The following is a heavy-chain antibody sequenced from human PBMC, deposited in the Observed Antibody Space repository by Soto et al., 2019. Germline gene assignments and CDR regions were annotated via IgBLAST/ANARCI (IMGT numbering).Heavy chain of an antibody. V-gene: IGHV3-49*03. CDR1: GFTFGDYA. CDR3: TRARFVRYYYDSSGYPFDY. D-gene: IGHD3-22*01. Sequence: LRLSCTASGFTFGDYAMSWFRQAPGKGLEWVGFIRSKAYGGTTEYAASVKGRFTISRDDSKSIAYLQMNSLKTEDTAVYYCTRARFVRYYYDSSGYPFDYWGQGTLVTVSS. CDR2: IRSKAYGGTT. J-gene: IGHJ4*02.